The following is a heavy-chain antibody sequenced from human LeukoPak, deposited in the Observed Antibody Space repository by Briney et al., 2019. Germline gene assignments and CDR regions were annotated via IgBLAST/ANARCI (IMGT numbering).Heavy chain of an antibody. CDR1: GFTFSNYA. Sequence: PGRSLRLSCAASGFTFSNYAMSWVRQVPGKGLEWVSTISGSGGSTYYADSLKGRFSISRDNAKNTLFLQMKSLRAEDTAVYYCAKERGYTSGLGTLDYWGRGPLVRVST. D-gene: IGHD6-19*01. CDR3: AKERGYTSGLGTLDY. V-gene: IGHV3-23*01. J-gene: IGHJ4*02. CDR2: ISGSGGST.